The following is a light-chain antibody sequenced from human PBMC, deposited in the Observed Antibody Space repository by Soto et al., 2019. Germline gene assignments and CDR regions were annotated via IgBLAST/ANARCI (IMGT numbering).Light chain of an antibody. CDR1: QVIGNPY. V-gene: IGKV1-17*01. J-gene: IGKJ1*01. CDR3: LKYWDYSWT. CDR2: STS. Sequence: IQMAQSPSSLSASVGDRVTVTCRASQVIGNPYIGWYQQRVGRPPKRLIYSTSALQSGVPWRFSRSGSGTECRITISSRQPEDSATYYCLKYWDYSWTFGQGTKVEVK.